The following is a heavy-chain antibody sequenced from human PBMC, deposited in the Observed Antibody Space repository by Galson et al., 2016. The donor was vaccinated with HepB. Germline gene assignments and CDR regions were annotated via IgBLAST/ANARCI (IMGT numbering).Heavy chain of an antibody. J-gene: IGHJ5*02. Sequence: VSCKASADMFKNYAVFWVRQAPGQGLEWMGGIIPIFGTAHYSQNFRGRVTITADESTSTAYMELSSLTSADTAVYYCARDSSSSLVTSWFDPWGQGTLVTVSS. V-gene: IGHV1-69*01. CDR1: ADMFKNYA. CDR3: ARDSSSSLVTSWFDP. D-gene: IGHD6-6*01. CDR2: IIPIFGTA.